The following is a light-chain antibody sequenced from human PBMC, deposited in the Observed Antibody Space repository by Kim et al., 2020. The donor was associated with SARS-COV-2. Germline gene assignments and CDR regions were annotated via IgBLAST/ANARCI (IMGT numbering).Light chain of an antibody. CDR3: QQHRSDPRT. J-gene: IGKJ1*01. V-gene: IGKV1-17*01. Sequence: ASVGDRVIITCRASQSINNYLAWYQQKPGRAPRRLIYDASSLQSGVPARFSGSGSGTEFTLTISSLQAEDFATYYCQQHRSDPRTFGQGTKVEIK. CDR2: DAS. CDR1: QSINNY.